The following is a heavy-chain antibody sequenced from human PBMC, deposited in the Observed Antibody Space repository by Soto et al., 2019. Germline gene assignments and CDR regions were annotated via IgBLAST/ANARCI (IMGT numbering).Heavy chain of an antibody. D-gene: IGHD1-26*01. J-gene: IGHJ4*02. CDR1: GFTFGDYA. V-gene: IGHV3-9*01. Sequence: EVQLVESGGGLVQPGRSLTLSCAASGFTFGDYAMHWLRQVPGKGLEWVSGVNWNSASLAYADSVKGRFTITRDNAKNSLHLHMSSLGPEDTALYYCAKDKDSVRYWMASLANWGQGTQVVVSS. CDR2: VNWNSASL. CDR3: AKDKDSVRYWMASLAN.